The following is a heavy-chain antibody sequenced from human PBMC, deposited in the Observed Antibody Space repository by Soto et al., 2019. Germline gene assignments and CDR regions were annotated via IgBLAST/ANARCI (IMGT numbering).Heavy chain of an antibody. J-gene: IGHJ5*02. CDR1: GGSISSGDYY. CDR3: ARDLAAAGPNWFDP. V-gene: IGHV4-30-4*01. D-gene: IGHD6-13*01. CDR2: IYYSGST. Sequence: SETLSLTCTVSGGSISSGDYYWSWIRQPPGKGLEWIGYIYYSGSTYYNPSLKSRVTISVDTSKNQFSLKLSSVTAADTAVYYCARDLAAAGPNWFDPWGQGTLVTVSS.